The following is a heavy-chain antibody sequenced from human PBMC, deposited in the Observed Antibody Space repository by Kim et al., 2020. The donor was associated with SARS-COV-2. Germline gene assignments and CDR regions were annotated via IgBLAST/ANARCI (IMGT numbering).Heavy chain of an antibody. CDR3: ARPKGYCSGASCEGAFDI. V-gene: IGHV3-11*03. J-gene: IGHJ3*02. Sequence: VAGRFNISRDNAKHSLYLQMNSLRAEDTAVYYCARPKGYCSGASCEGAFDIWGQGTMVTVSS. D-gene: IGHD2-15*01.